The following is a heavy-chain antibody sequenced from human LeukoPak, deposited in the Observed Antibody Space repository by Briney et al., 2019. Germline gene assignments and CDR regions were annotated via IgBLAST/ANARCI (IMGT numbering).Heavy chain of an antibody. CDR3: ATSIAVSGDGFDY. CDR1: GYTLTELS. J-gene: IGHJ4*02. D-gene: IGHD6-19*01. Sequence: ASVKVSCKVSGYTLTELSMHWVRQAPGKGLEWMGGFDPEDGETIYAQKFQGRVTMTEDTSTDTSYIELSSLRPEDTAVYYCATSIAVSGDGFDYWGQGTLVTVSS. CDR2: FDPEDGET. V-gene: IGHV1-24*01.